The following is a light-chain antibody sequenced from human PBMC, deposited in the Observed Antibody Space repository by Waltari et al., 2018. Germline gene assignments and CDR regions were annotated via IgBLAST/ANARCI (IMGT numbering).Light chain of an antibody. CDR3: QQSYSAPFT. V-gene: IGKV1-39*01. Sequence: DIQMTQSPSSLSSSVGDRVTITCRASRGIDAYLNWYQQQPGKAPKLLIYDASTLQRGVPTRFSGGVNGTDFSLTISDLQPEDFATYFCQQSYSAPFTFGRGTRLE. CDR2: DAS. J-gene: IGKJ5*01. CDR1: RGIDAY.